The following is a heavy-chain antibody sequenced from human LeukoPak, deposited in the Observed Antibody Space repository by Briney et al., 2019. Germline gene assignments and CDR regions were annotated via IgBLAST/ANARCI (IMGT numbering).Heavy chain of an antibody. V-gene: IGHV4-34*01. D-gene: IGHD3-22*01. CDR3: ARDSITMIDY. CDR2: INHSGST. J-gene: IGHJ4*02. Sequence: SETLSLTXAVYGGSFSGYYWCWIRQAPGKGLEWIGEINHSGSTNYNPSLKSRVTISVDTSKNQFSLKLSSVTAADTAVYYCARDSITMIDYWGQGTLVTVSS. CDR1: GGSFSGYY.